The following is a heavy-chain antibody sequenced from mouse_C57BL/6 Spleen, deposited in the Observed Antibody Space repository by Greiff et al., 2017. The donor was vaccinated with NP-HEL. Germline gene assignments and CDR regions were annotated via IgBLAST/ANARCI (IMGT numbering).Heavy chain of an antibody. J-gene: IGHJ2*01. V-gene: IGHV1-15*01. CDR3: TRWGWADY. CDR2: IDPETGGT. D-gene: IGHD3-3*01. Sequence: QVHVKQSGAGLVRPGASVTLSCKASGYTFTDYEMHWVKQTPVHGLEWIGAIDPETGGTAYNQKFKGKAILTADKSSSTAYMELRSLTSEDSAVYYCTRWGWADYWGQGTTLTVSS. CDR1: GYTFTDYE.